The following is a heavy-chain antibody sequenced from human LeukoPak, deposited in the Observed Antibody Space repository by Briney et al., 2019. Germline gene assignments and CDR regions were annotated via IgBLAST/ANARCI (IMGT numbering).Heavy chain of an antibody. CDR2: ISYDGSNK. CDR1: GFTFSSYA. D-gene: IGHD4-17*01. J-gene: IGHJ4*02. V-gene: IGHV3-30-3*01. CDR3: ARDDYGDLGY. Sequence: GGSLRLSCAASGFTFSSYAMHWVRQAPGKGLEWVAVISYDGSNKYYADSVKGRFTISRDNSKNTLYLQMNSLRAEDTAVYYCARDDYGDLGYWGQGTLVTVSS.